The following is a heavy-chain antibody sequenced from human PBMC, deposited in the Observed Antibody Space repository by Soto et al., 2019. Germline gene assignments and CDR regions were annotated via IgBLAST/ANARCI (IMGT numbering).Heavy chain of an antibody. V-gene: IGHV4-34*01. D-gene: IGHD2-15*01. CDR2: TNHSVST. Sequence: SETLSLTCAVYGGSFSGYYWSWIRQPPGKGLEWIGETNHSVSTNYNPSLKSRVTISIDTSKNQFSLKLSSVTAADTAVYYCAREGYCSGGSCYSRTLDYWGQG. J-gene: IGHJ4*02. CDR1: GGSFSGYY. CDR3: AREGYCSGGSCYSRTLDY.